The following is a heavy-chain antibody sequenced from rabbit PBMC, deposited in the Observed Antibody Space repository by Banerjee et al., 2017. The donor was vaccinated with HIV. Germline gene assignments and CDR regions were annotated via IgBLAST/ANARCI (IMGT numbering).Heavy chain of an antibody. J-gene: IGHJ4*01. CDR3: ARAVSSGWGGFFNL. D-gene: IGHD4-1*01. V-gene: IGHV1S40*01. CDR1: GFTLSSYW. CDR2: IYADSSGST. Sequence: QSLEESGGGLVKPGASLTLTCTASGFTLSSYWICWVRQAPGKGLEWIACIYADSSGSTYYASWVNGRFTISKTSSTTVTLQMTSLTAADTATYFCARAVSSGWGGFFNLWGPGTLVTVS.